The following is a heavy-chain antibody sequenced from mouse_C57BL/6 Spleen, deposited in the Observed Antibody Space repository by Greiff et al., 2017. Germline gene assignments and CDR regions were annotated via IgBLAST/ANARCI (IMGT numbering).Heavy chain of an antibody. CDR1: GYSFTDYN. V-gene: IGHV1-39*01. CDR3: ARGAYYYGSSYEAWCAY. CDR2: INPNYGTT. Sequence: EVQLQQSGPELVKPGASVKISCKASGYSFTDYNMNWVKQSNGQSLEWIGVINPNYGTTSYHQKFKGKATLTVDQSSSTAYMQLNSLTSEDSAVYYCARGAYYYGSSYEAWCAYWGQGTLVTVSA. J-gene: IGHJ3*01. D-gene: IGHD1-1*01.